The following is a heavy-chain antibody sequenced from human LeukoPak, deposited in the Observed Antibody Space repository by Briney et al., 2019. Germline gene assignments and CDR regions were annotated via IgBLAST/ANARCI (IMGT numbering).Heavy chain of an antibody. D-gene: IGHD6-19*01. CDR1: GGSFSGYY. V-gene: IGHV4-34*06. J-gene: IGHJ4*02. CDR2: INHSGST. CDR3: VNLAVADTGH. Sequence: SETLSLTCAVYGGSFSGYYWSWIRQPPGKGLEWIGEINHSGSTNYSPSLKSRVTISVDTSKNQFSLKLGSVTAADTAMYYCVNLAVADTGHWGQGTLVTVSS.